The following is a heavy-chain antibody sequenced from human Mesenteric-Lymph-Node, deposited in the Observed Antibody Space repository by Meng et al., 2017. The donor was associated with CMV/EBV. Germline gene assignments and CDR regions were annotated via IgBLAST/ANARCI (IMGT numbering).Heavy chain of an antibody. CDR3: AKESGWFD. Sequence: GESLKISCAVSGINVSGNYMSWVRQAPGKGLEWVSVHYTGDTTQYADSVKGRFTISRDNSKNTLSLQLNSLRADDTAVYYCAKESGWFDWGQGTLVTVSS. V-gene: IGHV3-66*01. CDR1: GINVSGNY. D-gene: IGHD6-19*01. CDR2: HYTGDTT. J-gene: IGHJ4*02.